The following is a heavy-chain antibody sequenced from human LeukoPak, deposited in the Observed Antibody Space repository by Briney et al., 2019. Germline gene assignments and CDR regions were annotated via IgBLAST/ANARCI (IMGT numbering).Heavy chain of an antibody. Sequence: SQTLSLTCAISGDSVSSNNAAWHWIRQSPSRGLEWLGRTYYRSKWYYDYAVSLRSRLTINPDTSKNHFSLQLNSVAPADTAVYFCAREDRLSFDIWGQGTMVNVSS. J-gene: IGHJ3*02. CDR2: TYYRSKWYY. D-gene: IGHD5-12*01. CDR3: AREDRLSFDI. V-gene: IGHV6-1*01. CDR1: GDSVSSNNAA.